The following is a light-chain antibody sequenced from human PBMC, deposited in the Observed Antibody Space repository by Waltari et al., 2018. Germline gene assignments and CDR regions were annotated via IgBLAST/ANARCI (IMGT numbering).Light chain of an antibody. CDR2: LGS. Sequence: EIVMTQSPLSLPVTPGEPASISCRSSQSLLDSNGHYSLDWFLQKPGQSPQLLIYLGSYRASGVPDRFSGSGSGTDFTLKISTVEAEDFGVYYCMQSVQMPGTFGRGTRLEIK. CDR1: QSLLDSNGHYS. J-gene: IGKJ4*01. V-gene: IGKV2-28*01. CDR3: MQSVQMPGT.